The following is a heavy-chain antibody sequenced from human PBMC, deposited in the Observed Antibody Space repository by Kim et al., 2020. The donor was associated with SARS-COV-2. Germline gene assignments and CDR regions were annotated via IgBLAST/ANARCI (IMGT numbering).Heavy chain of an antibody. V-gene: IGHV7-4-1*02. CDR3: ARDLGFRGSYNFDY. J-gene: IGHJ4*02. Sequence: AQGFTGRFVVSLDTSVSTAYLQISSLKAEDTAVYYCARDLGFRGSYNFDYWGQGTLVTVSS. D-gene: IGHD1-26*01.